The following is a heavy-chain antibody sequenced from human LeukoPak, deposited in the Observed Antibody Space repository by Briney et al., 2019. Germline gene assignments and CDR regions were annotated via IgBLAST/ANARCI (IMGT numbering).Heavy chain of an antibody. J-gene: IGHJ3*02. CDR2: IYYSGST. CDR1: GGSFSSYY. V-gene: IGHV4-59*08. D-gene: IGHD3-22*01. Sequence: SETLSLTCAVYGGSFSSYYWSWIRQPPGKGLEWIGYIYYSGSTNYNPSLKSRVTISVDTSKNQFSLKLSSVTAADTAVYYCARTYYYDSSGSTDDAFDIWGQGTMVTVSS. CDR3: ARTYYYDSSGSTDDAFDI.